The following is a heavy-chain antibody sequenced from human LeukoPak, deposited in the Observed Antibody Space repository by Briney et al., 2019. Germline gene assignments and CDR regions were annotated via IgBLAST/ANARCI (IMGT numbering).Heavy chain of an antibody. CDR2: IKQDRSEK. V-gene: IGHV3-7*01. CDR3: ARALYCSSTSCSDFDY. D-gene: IGHD2-2*01. Sequence: GGSLRLSCAASGFTFSSYWMNWVRQAPGKGLEWAANIKQDRSEKYYVESVEGRFTISRDNANNSLYLQMNSLRAEDTAVYYCARALYCSSTSCSDFDYWGQGTLVTVSS. J-gene: IGHJ4*02. CDR1: GFTFSSYW.